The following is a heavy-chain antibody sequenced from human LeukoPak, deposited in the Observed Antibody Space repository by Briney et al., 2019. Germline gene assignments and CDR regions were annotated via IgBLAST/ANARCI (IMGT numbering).Heavy chain of an antibody. J-gene: IGHJ4*02. CDR1: GFTFSNYG. D-gene: IGHD2-21*02. Sequence: GGSLRLSCAASGFTFSNYGMSWVRQAPGKGLEWVSVISGSGGTTYYADPVQGRFTISRDNSKNTLYLQMNSLRAEDTSLYYCAKGRLDYGDYYVDDWGQGTLVTVSS. CDR2: ISGSGGTT. V-gene: IGHV3-23*01. CDR3: AKGRLDYGDYYVDD.